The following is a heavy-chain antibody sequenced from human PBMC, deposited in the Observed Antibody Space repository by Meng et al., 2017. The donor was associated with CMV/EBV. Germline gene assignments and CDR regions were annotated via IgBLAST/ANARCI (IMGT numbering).Heavy chain of an antibody. CDR3: ARDPIAAAGNYFDY. J-gene: IGHJ4*02. CDR1: GFTFSSYA. D-gene: IGHD6-13*01. Sequence: GGSLRLSCAASGFTFSSYAMHWVRQAPGKGLEWVAVISYDGSNKYYADSVKGRFTISRDNSKNTLYLQMNSLRAEDTAVYYCARDPIAAAGNYFDYWGQGTLVTV. CDR2: ISYDGSNK. V-gene: IGHV3-30-3*01.